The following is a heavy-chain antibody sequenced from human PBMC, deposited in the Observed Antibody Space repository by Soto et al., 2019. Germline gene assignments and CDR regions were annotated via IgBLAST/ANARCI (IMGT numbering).Heavy chain of an antibody. CDR1: GGPFSGYY. Sequence: SETLSLTCAVDGGPFSGYYCSWIRQPPGKGLEWIGEINHSGSTNYNPSLKSRVTISVDTSKNQFSLKLSSVTAADTAVYYCAREKVPAAIYPLNCFDPWGQGTLVTVSS. CDR2: INHSGST. D-gene: IGHD2-2*01. V-gene: IGHV4-34*01. CDR3: AREKVPAAIYPLNCFDP. J-gene: IGHJ5*02.